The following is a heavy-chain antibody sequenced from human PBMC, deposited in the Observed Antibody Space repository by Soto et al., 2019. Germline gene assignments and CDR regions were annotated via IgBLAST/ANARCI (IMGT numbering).Heavy chain of an antibody. V-gene: IGHV3-11*01. J-gene: IGHJ4*02. D-gene: IGHD6-19*01. CDR2: ISSSGSTI. CDR3: ARDFIAAVASSADY. Sequence: PGGSLRLSCAASVFTVSDYYMSWIRQAPGKGLEWVSHISSSGSTIHYADSVKGRFTISRDNAKNSLYLQMNSLRAEDTAVYYCARDFIAAVASSADYWGQGTLVTVSS. CDR1: VFTVSDYY.